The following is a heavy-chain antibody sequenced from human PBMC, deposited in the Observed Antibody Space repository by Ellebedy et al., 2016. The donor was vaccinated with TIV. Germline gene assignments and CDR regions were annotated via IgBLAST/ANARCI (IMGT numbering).Heavy chain of an antibody. V-gene: IGHV3-74*01. CDR2: ITSDGSST. D-gene: IGHD4-23*01. CDR1: GFTFSTYW. Sequence: GESLKISCAASGFTFSTYWMHWVRQAPGKGLVWVSRITSDGSSTTYANSVKGRFTISRDNAKNTLYLQMNSLSAEDTTVYYCARVPGGNKNFDYWGQGTLVTVSS. CDR3: ARVPGGNKNFDY. J-gene: IGHJ4*02.